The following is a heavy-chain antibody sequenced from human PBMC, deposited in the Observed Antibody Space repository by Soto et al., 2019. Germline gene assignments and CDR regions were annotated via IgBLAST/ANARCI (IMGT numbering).Heavy chain of an antibody. D-gene: IGHD3-22*01. CDR3: ARGASGYYDSTGYYSPYYFDY. CDR2: IYYSGST. Sequence: PSETLSLTCTVSGGSISSGDYYWSWIRQPPGKGLEWIGNIYYSGSTYYNPSLKSRVTISVDTSKDQFSLKLSSVTAADTAVYYCARGASGYYDSTGYYSPYYFDYWGQGTLVTVSS. CDR1: GGSISSGDYY. V-gene: IGHV4-30-4*01. J-gene: IGHJ4*02.